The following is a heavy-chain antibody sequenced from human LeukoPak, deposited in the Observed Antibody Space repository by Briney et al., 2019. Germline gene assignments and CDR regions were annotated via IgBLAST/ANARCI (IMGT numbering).Heavy chain of an antibody. CDR2: MLSDRSKE. CDR3: AKDLLWDIVVVPAASPPFDY. Sequence: HPGGSLRLSCAASGFIFSSYGMHWVRQAPGKGLEWVAVMLSDRSKEFYTDSVKGRFTISRDNSKNTLYLQMNSLRAEDTAVYYCAKDLLWDIVVVPAASPPFDYWGQGTLVTVSS. CDR1: GFIFSSYG. D-gene: IGHD2-2*01. J-gene: IGHJ4*02. V-gene: IGHV3-33*06.